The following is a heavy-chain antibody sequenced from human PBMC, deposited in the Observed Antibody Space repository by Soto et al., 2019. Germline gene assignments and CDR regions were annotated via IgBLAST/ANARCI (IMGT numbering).Heavy chain of an antibody. CDR3: TKAGKDYYYYYYMDV. CDR2: IRSKANSYAT. J-gene: IGHJ6*03. D-gene: IGHD6-25*01. Sequence: GGSLRLSCAASGFTFSGSAMHWVRQASGKGLEWVGRIRSKANSYATAYAASVKGRFTISRDDSKNTAYLQMNSLKTEDTAVYYCTKAGKDYYYYYYMDVWGKGTTVTVSS. CDR1: GFTFSGSA. V-gene: IGHV3-73*01.